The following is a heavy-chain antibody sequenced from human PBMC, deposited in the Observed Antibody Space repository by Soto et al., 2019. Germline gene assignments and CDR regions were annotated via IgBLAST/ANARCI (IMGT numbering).Heavy chain of an antibody. CDR3: ATPPPHMDV. V-gene: IGHV3-23*01. J-gene: IGHJ6*02. CDR2: ISASGGST. CDR1: GFTFSSYA. Sequence: PGGSLRLSCAASGFTFSSYAMSWVRQAPGKGLEWVSAISASGGSTYYADSVKGRFTISRDNAKNSLYLQMNSLRAEDTAVYYCATPPPHMDVWGQGTTVTVSS.